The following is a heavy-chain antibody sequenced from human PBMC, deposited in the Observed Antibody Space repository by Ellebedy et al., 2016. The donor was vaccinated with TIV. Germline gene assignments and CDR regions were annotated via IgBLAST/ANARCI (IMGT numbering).Heavy chain of an antibody. Sequence: GGSLRLSCAAARFPFRSYWMSWVRQAPGKGLEWVANIRQDGSAKYYVDSVKGRFSISRDNAKNSLFLQMNSLRAEDTAVYYCATDGSYGDYLSPAHASVMWGQGTLVSVSS. J-gene: IGHJ3*02. D-gene: IGHD4-17*01. V-gene: IGHV3-7*01. CDR3: ATDGSYGDYLSPAHASVM. CDR2: IRQDGSAK. CDR1: RFPFRSYW.